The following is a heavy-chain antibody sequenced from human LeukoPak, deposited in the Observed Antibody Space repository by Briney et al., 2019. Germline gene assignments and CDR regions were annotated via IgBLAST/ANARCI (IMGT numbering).Heavy chain of an antibody. Sequence: GGSLRLSCAASGFTFSSYAMHWVRQAPGKGLEWVAVISYDGSNKYYADSVKGRFTISRDNSKNTLYLQMNSLRAEDTAVYYCAREGVAMARGVYYYYYGMDVWGKGTTVTVSS. CDR3: AREGVAMARGVYYYYYGMDV. CDR2: ISYDGSNK. J-gene: IGHJ6*04. V-gene: IGHV3-30*04. D-gene: IGHD3-10*01. CDR1: GFTFSSYA.